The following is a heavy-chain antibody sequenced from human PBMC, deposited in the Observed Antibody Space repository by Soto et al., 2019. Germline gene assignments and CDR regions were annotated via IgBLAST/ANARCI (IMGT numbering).Heavy chain of an antibody. J-gene: IGHJ5*02. CDR1: GYPFTSYY. CDR3: AREAAVAGTAFDH. CDR2: INVSDGST. D-gene: IGHD6-19*01. Sequence: ASVKVSCKASGYPFTSYYLHWVRQAPGQGPEWMGRINVSDGSTRYAQNFQGRVTMTRDTFTTTVYMELSPLRSDDTAVYYCAREAAVAGTAFDHWGQGTLVTVSS. V-gene: IGHV1-46*01.